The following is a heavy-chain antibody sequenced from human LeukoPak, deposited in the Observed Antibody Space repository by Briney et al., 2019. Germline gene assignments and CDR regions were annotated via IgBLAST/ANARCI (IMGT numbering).Heavy chain of an antibody. Sequence: SCKASGYTFTSYWMQWVRQAPGEGLVWVSCINNDGSSTNYADSVKGRFTISRDNSKNTVYLQMDSLRTEDTAVYYCVRGEAHDSWGQGTLITVSS. CDR1: GYTFTSYW. CDR2: INNDGSST. CDR3: VRGEAHDS. J-gene: IGHJ4*02. V-gene: IGHV3-74*01. D-gene: IGHD1-26*01.